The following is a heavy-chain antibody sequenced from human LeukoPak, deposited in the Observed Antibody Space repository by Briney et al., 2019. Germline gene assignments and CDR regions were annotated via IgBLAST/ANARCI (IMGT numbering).Heavy chain of an antibody. J-gene: IGHJ4*02. CDR3: ARGGGPYCSGGSCYS. Sequence: SETLSLTCTVSGGSISSSSYYWGWIRQPPGKGLEWIGSIYYSGSTYYNPSLKSRVTISVDTSKNQFSLKLSSVTAADTTVYYCARGGGPYCSGGSCYSWGQGTLVTVSS. CDR2: IYYSGST. V-gene: IGHV4-39*07. D-gene: IGHD2-15*01. CDR1: GGSISSSSYY.